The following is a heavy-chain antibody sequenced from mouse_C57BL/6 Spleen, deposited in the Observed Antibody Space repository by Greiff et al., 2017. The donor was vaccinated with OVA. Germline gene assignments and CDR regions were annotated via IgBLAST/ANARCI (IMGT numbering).Heavy chain of an antibody. V-gene: IGHV1-64*01. CDR3: ARWRWTYYSFFAY. CDR1: GYTFTSYW. Sequence: VQLQQPGAELVKPGASVKLSCKASGYTFTSYWMHWVKQRPGQGLEWIGMIHPNSGSTNYNEKFKSKATLTVDKSYSTAYMQLSSLTSEDSSVYCCARWRWTYYSFFAYWGQGTLVTVSA. D-gene: IGHD2-12*01. J-gene: IGHJ3*01. CDR2: IHPNSGST.